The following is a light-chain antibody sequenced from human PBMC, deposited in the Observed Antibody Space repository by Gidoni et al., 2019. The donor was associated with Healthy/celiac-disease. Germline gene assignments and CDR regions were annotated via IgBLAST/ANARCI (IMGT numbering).Light chain of an antibody. CDR3: QQRSNWPPVT. CDR2: DAS. V-gene: IGKV3-11*01. J-gene: IGKJ1*01. Sequence: IVLTQSPATLSLSPGERATLSCRASQSVSSYLAWYQQKPGQAPRRLIYDASNRATGIPARFSGSGSGTDFTLTISSLEPEDFAVHYCQQRSNWPPVTFGQGAKVEIK. CDR1: QSVSSY.